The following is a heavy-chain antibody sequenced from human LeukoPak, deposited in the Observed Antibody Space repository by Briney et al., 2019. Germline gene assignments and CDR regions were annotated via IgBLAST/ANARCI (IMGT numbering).Heavy chain of an antibody. Sequence: GGSLRLSCAASGFTFSSYWMSWVRQAPGKGLEWVANIKQDGSEKYYVDSVKGRFTIFRDNAKNSLYLQMNSLRAEDTAVYYCARGRSGWYWAFDIWGQGTMVTVSS. J-gene: IGHJ3*02. CDR1: GFTFSSYW. D-gene: IGHD6-13*01. CDR3: ARGRSGWYWAFDI. CDR2: IKQDGSEK. V-gene: IGHV3-7*01.